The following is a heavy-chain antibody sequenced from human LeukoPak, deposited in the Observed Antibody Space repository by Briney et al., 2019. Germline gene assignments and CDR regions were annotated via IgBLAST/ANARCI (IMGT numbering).Heavy chain of an antibody. CDR2: INHSGST. D-gene: IGHD4-17*01. CDR1: GGSFSGYY. CDR3: ARVGYGDYSWFDP. J-gene: IGHJ5*02. Sequence: PSETLSLTCAVYGGSFSGYYWSWIRQPPRNRLEWIGEINHSGSTNYNPSLKSRVTISVDTSKNQFSLKLSTVTAADTAVYYCARVGYGDYSWFDPWGQGTLVTVSS. V-gene: IGHV4-34*01.